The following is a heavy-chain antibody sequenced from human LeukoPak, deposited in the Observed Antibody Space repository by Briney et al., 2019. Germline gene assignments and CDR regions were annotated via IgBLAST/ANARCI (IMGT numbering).Heavy chain of an antibody. CDR1: GFSFSTYA. J-gene: IGHJ4*02. CDR2: ISGDGDSN. V-gene: IGHV3-23*01. CDR3: ARSDPASLTYFDY. Sequence: HPGGSLRLSCAATGFSFSTYAMSWVRQAPGKGLEWLSGISGDGDSNYYADSVRGRFTISRDNSKNTLYLQMNSLRAEDTAVYYCARSDPASLTYFDYWGQGTLVTVSS.